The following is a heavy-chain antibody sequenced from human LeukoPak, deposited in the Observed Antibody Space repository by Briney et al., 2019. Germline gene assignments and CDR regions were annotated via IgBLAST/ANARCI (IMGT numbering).Heavy chain of an antibody. CDR3: ARDYTGYFP. V-gene: IGHV3-7*03. CDR1: GFTFSSYW. D-gene: IGHD3-9*01. Sequence: GGSLRLSCEASGFTFSSYWMSWVRQAPGKGLEWVANIKTDGSEKYYVDSVKGRFTISRDNAKNSLYLQMNSLRAEDTAVYYCARDYTGYFPWGQGTLVTVSS. CDR2: IKTDGSEK. J-gene: IGHJ5*02.